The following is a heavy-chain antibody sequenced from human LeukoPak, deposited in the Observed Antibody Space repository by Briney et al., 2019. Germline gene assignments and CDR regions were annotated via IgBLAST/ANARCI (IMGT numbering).Heavy chain of an antibody. J-gene: IGHJ4*02. Sequence: TSETLSLTCTVSGGSISSYYWSWIRQPPGKGLEWIGYIYYSGSTNYNPSLKSRVTISVDTSKNQFSLKLSSVTAADTAVYYCARVFPPKYYYGSGSNDDYWGQGTLVTVSS. D-gene: IGHD3-10*01. V-gene: IGHV4-59*01. CDR3: ARVFPPKYYYGSGSNDDY. CDR2: IYYSGST. CDR1: GGSISSYY.